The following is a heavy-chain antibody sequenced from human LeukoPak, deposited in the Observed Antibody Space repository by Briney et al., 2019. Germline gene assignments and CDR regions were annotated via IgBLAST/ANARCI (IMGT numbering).Heavy chain of an antibody. D-gene: IGHD2-15*01. CDR1: GGSISSGGYY. CDR3: ARRRVVVASTDGASGAFDI. CDR2: IYYSGST. J-gene: IGHJ3*02. Sequence: SETLSLTCTVSGGSISSGGYYWSWIRQHPGKGLEWIGYIYYSGSTYYNPSLRSRVTISVDASKNQFSLKLSSVTAADTAVYFCARRRVVVASTDGASGAFDIWGQGTMVTVSS. V-gene: IGHV4-31*03.